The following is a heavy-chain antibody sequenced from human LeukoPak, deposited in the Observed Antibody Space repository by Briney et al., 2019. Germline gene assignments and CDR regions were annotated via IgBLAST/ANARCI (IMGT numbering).Heavy chain of an antibody. D-gene: IGHD6-19*01. V-gene: IGHV4-59*01. CDR3: ARIAVAGTDWFDP. Sequence: SETLSLACTVSGGSISSYYWSWIRQPPGKGLEWIGYIYYSGSTNYNPSLKSRVTISVDTSKNQFSLKLSSVTAADTAVYYCARIAVAGTDWFDPWGQGTLVTVSS. CDR2: IYYSGST. J-gene: IGHJ5*02. CDR1: GGSISSYY.